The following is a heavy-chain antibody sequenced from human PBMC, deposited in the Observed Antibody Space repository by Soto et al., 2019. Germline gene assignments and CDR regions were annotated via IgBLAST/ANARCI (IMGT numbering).Heavy chain of an antibody. J-gene: IGHJ6*03. CDR2: ISSNGVGT. Sequence: EVQLAESGGGLAQPGGSLRLSCAASGFTLSGYAMDWVRQAPGKGLEYVSGISSNGVGTYYANSVQGRFTISRDNSKNSVYLQMGSLRPEDMAVYYCARRSRPDFYYMDVWGKGTTVTVS. V-gene: IGHV3-64*01. CDR3: ARRSRPDFYYMDV. CDR1: GFTLSGYA. D-gene: IGHD6-6*01.